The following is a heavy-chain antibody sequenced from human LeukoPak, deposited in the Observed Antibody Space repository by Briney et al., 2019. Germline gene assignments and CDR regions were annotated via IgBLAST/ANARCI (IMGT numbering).Heavy chain of an antibody. D-gene: IGHD1-1*01. Sequence: ASVKVSCKASGYTFTSYGISWVRQAPGQGLEWMGWISAYNGNTNYAQKLQGRVTMTTDTSTSTAYMELRSLRSDDTAVYYCARDKGQLEPRVSYYYYYGIDVWGKGTTVTVSS. CDR1: GYTFTSYG. CDR2: ISAYNGNT. J-gene: IGHJ6*04. V-gene: IGHV1-18*04. CDR3: ARDKGQLEPRVSYYYYYGIDV.